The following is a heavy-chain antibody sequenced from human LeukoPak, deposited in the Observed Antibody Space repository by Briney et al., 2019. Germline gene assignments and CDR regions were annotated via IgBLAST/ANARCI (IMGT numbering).Heavy chain of an antibody. CDR2: ISGSGGST. Sequence: GGSLRLSCAASGFTFSSYAMSWVRQAPGKRLEWVSAISGSGGSTYYADSVKGRFTISRDNSKNTMFLQMNSLRVEDTAIYSCAKFVATPPPYYGMDVWGQGTTVTVSS. D-gene: IGHD5-12*01. CDR3: AKFVATPPPYYGMDV. J-gene: IGHJ6*02. CDR1: GFTFSSYA. V-gene: IGHV3-23*01.